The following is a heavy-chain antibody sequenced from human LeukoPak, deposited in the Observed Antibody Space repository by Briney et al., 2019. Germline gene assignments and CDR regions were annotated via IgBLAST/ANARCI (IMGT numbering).Heavy chain of an antibody. Sequence: SDTLSLICTVSRRSIHRSSYYWDWIRQPPAKGLGWYGWIYYGGSTYYNPSLKSRVTISVDTSKNQFSLKMSSVTAADTAVYYCARHTPDQLLFPTDDAFDIWGQGTMVTVSS. J-gene: IGHJ3*02. CDR2: IYYGGST. CDR1: RRSIHRSSYY. CDR3: ARHTPDQLLFPTDDAFDI. D-gene: IGHD2-2*01. V-gene: IGHV4-39*01.